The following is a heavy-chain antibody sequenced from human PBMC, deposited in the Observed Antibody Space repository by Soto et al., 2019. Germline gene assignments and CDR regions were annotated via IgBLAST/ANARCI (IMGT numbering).Heavy chain of an antibody. CDR2: IYHSGST. V-gene: IGHV4-38-2*02. Sequence: LSETLSLTCAVSGFFISSGNYWGWIRKPPGKGLEWIGSIYHSGSTYYNPSLKSRVTISVDTSKNQFSLKLSSVTAADTAVYYCARDYGSGSFDYWGQGTLVTVSS. D-gene: IGHD3-10*01. J-gene: IGHJ4*02. CDR3: ARDYGSGSFDY. CDR1: GFFISSGNY.